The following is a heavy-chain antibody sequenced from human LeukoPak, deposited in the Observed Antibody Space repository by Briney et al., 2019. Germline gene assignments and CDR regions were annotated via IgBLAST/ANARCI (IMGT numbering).Heavy chain of an antibody. J-gene: IGHJ4*02. CDR2: INPNSGGT. Sequence: ASVKVSCKASGYTFTGYYMHWVGQAPGQGLEWMGWINPNSGGTNYAQKFQGRVTMTRDTSISTAYMELSRLRSDDTAVYYCARECITMVRGVVIAPDYWGQGTLVTVSS. CDR3: ARECITMVRGVVIAPDY. D-gene: IGHD3-10*01. CDR1: GYTFTGYY. V-gene: IGHV1-2*02.